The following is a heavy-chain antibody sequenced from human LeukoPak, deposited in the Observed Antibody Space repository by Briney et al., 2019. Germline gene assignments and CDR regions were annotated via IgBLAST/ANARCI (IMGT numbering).Heavy chain of an antibody. Sequence: PSETLSLTCTVSGGSVRDNYWSWIRQPPGKGLEWIGRVYTGGSPNYNSSLKSRVALSLDTSRNQFSMNLTSATAADTAVYFCARGSTFTGFDFWGQGALVTVSS. V-gene: IGHV4-4*07. CDR3: ARGSTFTGFDF. D-gene: IGHD1-14*01. J-gene: IGHJ4*02. CDR1: GGSVRDNY. CDR2: VYTGGSP.